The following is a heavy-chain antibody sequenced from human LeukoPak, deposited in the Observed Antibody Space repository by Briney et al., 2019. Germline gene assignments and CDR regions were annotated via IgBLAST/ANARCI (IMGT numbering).Heavy chain of an antibody. J-gene: IGHJ4*02. Sequence: GGSLRLSCAASGFTVSSNYMSWVRQAPGKGLEWVANIKQDGSEKYYVDSVKGRFTISRDNAKNSLYLQMNSLRAEDTAVYYCARAAPDYDFWSGYSTYFDYWGQGTLVTVSS. CDR3: ARAAPDYDFWSGYSTYFDY. V-gene: IGHV3-7*01. D-gene: IGHD3-3*01. CDR1: GFTVSSNY. CDR2: IKQDGSEK.